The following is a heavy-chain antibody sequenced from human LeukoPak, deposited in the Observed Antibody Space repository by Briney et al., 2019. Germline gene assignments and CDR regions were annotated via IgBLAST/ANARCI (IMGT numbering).Heavy chain of an antibody. CDR1: GFTFSSYG. Sequence: GGSLRLSCAASGFTFSSYGMHWVRQAPGKGLEWVAVIWYDGSNKYYADSVKGRFTISRDNPKNTLYLQMNSLRAEDTAVYYCARTRQQYCSGGSCYGLDAFDIWGQGTMVTVSS. CDR3: ARTRQQYCSGGSCYGLDAFDI. V-gene: IGHV3-33*01. CDR2: IWYDGSNK. D-gene: IGHD2-15*01. J-gene: IGHJ3*02.